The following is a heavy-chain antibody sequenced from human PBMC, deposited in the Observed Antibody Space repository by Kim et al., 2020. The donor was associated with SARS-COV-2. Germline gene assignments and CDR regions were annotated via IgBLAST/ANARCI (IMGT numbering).Heavy chain of an antibody. V-gene: IGHV1-69*01. J-gene: IGHJ3*02. D-gene: IGHD1-26*01. CDR3: ARGYSGSFREQDAFDI. Sequence: VQGRVTITADESTSTAYMELSSLRSEDTAVYYCARGYSGSFREQDAFDIWGQGTMVTVSS.